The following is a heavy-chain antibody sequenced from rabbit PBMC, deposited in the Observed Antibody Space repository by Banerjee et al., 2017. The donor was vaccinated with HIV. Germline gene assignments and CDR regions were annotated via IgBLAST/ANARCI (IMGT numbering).Heavy chain of an antibody. CDR2: VGIGSGNT. J-gene: IGHJ4*01. V-gene: IGHV1S45*01. CDR3: ARGASYFNL. D-gene: IGHD1-1*01. Sequence: QEQLKETGGGLVQPGGSLTLSCKASGFDLSSSYYMCWVRQAPGKGLEWIGCVGIGSGNTYHASWAKGRFTISKTSSTTVTLQMTSLTAADTATYFCARGASYFNLWGQGTLVT. CDR1: GFDLSSSYY.